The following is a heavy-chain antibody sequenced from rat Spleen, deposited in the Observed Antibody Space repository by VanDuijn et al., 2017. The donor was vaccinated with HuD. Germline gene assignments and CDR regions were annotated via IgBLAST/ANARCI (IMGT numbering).Heavy chain of an antibody. CDR2: INADGGST. D-gene: IGHD1-12*03. CDR3: AKRDYDGYYPFTY. CDR1: GFTFSRYW. V-gene: IGHV5-58*01. Sequence: EVQLVETGGGFVQPGRSLKLSCVGSGFTFSRYWMYWIRQAPGKGLECVSSINADGGSTYYPDPVKGRFTISRNNAENTVYLQMNSLRSEDTATYYCAKRDYDGYYPFTYWGQGTLVTVSS. J-gene: IGHJ3*01.